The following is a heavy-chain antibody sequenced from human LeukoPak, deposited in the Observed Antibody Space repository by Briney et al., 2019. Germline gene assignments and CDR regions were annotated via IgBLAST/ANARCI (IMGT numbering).Heavy chain of an antibody. Sequence: SQTLSLTCAISGDSVSSNSAAWNWIRQSPSSGLEWLGRTYYRSKCYNDYAVSVKSRITINPDTSKNQFSLQLNSVTPEDTAVYYCAREAALDAFDIWGQGTMVTVSS. J-gene: IGHJ3*02. CDR2: TYYRSKCYN. CDR1: GDSVSSNSAA. V-gene: IGHV6-1*01. D-gene: IGHD6-25*01. CDR3: AREAALDAFDI.